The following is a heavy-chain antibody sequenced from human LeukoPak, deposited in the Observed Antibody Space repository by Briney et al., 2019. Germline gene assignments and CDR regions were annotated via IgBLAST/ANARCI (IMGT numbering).Heavy chain of an antibody. D-gene: IGHD3-10*01. CDR1: GGTFSSYA. CDR3: ARLTITMVRGVIINTAFGI. Sequence: ASVKVSCKASGGTFSSYAIGWVRQAPGQGLEWMGGIIPIFGTANYAQKFQGRVTITTDESTSTAYMELSSLRSEDTAVYYCARLTITMVRGVIINTAFGIWGQGTMVTVSS. J-gene: IGHJ3*02. CDR2: IIPIFGTA. V-gene: IGHV1-69*05.